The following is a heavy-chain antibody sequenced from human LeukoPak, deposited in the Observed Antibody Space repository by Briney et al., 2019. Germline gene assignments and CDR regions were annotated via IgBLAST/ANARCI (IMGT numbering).Heavy chain of an antibody. CDR3: ARGSGYGSYVDY. V-gene: IGHV4-59*08. J-gene: IGHJ4*02. Sequence: SETLSLTCAVYGGSFSAYYWSWIRQPPAKGLEWIGYIYYSGSTNYNPSLKSRVTISVDTSKNQFSLKLSSVTAADTAVYYCARGSGYGSYVDYWGQGTLVTVSS. CDR1: GGSFSAYY. CDR2: IYYSGST. D-gene: IGHD5-12*01.